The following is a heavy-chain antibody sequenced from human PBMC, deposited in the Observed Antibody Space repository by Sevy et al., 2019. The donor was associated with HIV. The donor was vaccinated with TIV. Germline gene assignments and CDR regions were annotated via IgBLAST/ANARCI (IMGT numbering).Heavy chain of an antibody. Sequence: ASVKVSCKASGYTFTGYYMHWVRQAPGQGLEWMGWINPNSGGTNYPQKFQGRVTMTRDTSISTAYMELSRLRSDDTAVSYCARDPALAAAGTLEGYYFDYWGQGTLVTVSS. CDR2: INPNSGGT. D-gene: IGHD6-13*01. V-gene: IGHV1-2*02. CDR1: GYTFTGYY. J-gene: IGHJ4*02. CDR3: ARDPALAAAGTLEGYYFDY.